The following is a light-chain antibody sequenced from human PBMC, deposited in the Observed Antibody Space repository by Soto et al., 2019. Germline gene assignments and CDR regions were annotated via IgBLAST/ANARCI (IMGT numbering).Light chain of an antibody. Sequence: DIQLTQSPSSLSASVGDSVTITCQASQGIDVYLNWYQQRPGKAPSLLVYDASNLQAGVPSRFSGRGSGTYFSLTISALQPEDVATYYCQQYDTLPLTLGGGT. V-gene: IGKV1-33*01. J-gene: IGKJ4*01. CDR2: DAS. CDR3: QQYDTLPLT. CDR1: QGIDVY.